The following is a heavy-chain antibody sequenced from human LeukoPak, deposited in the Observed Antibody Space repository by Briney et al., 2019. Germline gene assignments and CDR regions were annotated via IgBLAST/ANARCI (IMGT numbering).Heavy chain of an antibody. J-gene: IGHJ4*02. CDR2: INPNSGGT. CDR1: GYTFTGYY. D-gene: IGHD3-10*01. Sequence: ASVKVSCKASGYTFTGYYMHWVRQAPGQGLEWMGWINPNSGGTNYAQKFQGWVTMTRDTSISTAYMELSSLRSEDTAVYYCARWDGSGSYPIDYWGQGTLVTVSS. CDR3: ARWDGSGSYPIDY. V-gene: IGHV1-2*04.